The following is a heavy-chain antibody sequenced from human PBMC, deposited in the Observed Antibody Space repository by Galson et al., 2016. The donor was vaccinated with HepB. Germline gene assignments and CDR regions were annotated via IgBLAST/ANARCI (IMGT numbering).Heavy chain of an antibody. CDR2: IYYSGST. CDR1: GGSISSGDYY. V-gene: IGHV4-30-4*01. Sequence: LSLTCTVSGGSISSGDYYWTWIRQPPGKGLEWIGYIYYSGSTHYNPSLKSRVTISVDTSKNQFSLKLSSVTAADTAVYYCAREAYAGGGRLLYAFDIWGQGTMVTVSS. CDR3: AREAYAGGGRLLYAFDI. D-gene: IGHD2-21*01. J-gene: IGHJ3*02.